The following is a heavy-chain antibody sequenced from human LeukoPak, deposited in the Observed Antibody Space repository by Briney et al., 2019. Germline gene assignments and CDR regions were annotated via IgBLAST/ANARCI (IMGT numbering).Heavy chain of an antibody. CDR2: ISYDGSNK. CDR3: ASFPMIVVANFDY. J-gene: IGHJ4*02. V-gene: IGHV3-30-3*01. CDR1: GFTFSSYA. D-gene: IGHD3-22*01. Sequence: PGGSLRLSCAASGFTFSSYAMHWVRQAPGKGLEWVAVISYDGSNKYYADSVKGRFTISRDNSKNTLYLQMNSLRAEDTAVYYCASFPMIVVANFDYWGQGTLVTVSS.